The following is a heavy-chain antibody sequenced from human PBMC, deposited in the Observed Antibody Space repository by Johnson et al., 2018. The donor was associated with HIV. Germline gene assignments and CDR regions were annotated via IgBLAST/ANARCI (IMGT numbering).Heavy chain of an antibody. Sequence: QVQLVESGGGVVQPGRSMRLSCAASGLNFSDYSMHWVRQAPGKGLEWVAIISFDGREKYYVDSVKGRLTISRDNAKTSLYLQVNSLRAEAITVYYCVRDHRSNSYYDYFWGSYRYFGGGGFDIWGQGTMVTVSS. CDR3: VRDHRSNSYYDYFWGSYRYFGGGGFDI. CDR2: ISFDGREK. CDR1: GLNFSDYS. J-gene: IGHJ3*02. D-gene: IGHD3-16*02. V-gene: IGHV3-30*03.